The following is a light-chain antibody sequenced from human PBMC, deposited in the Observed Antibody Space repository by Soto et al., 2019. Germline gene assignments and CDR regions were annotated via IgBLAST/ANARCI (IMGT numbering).Light chain of an antibody. CDR2: DAS. V-gene: IGKV1-5*01. Sequence: IQMTQSPSTLSASVGDRVTITCRASQSISNWLAWYQQKPGKAPKLLIYDASSLQSGVPSRFSGSGSVSEFTLTISSLQPDDFATYYCQQYTSYSGTFGQGTKVEIK. CDR1: QSISNW. J-gene: IGKJ1*01. CDR3: QQYTSYSGT.